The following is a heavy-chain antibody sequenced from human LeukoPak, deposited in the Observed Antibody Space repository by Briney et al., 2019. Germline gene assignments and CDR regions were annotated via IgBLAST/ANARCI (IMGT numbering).Heavy chain of an antibody. V-gene: IGHV3-21*01. D-gene: IGHD4-17*01. CDR2: SSSSSRYI. CDR3: ERGQNYGLTGNWFDP. J-gene: IGHJ5*02. CDR1: GFTFSSYI. Sequence: GGALRLSCAASGFTFSSYIMSWGRQAPAKGLEWVSCSSSSSRYIYYAHSVKGRVTISRDKAKNSLYIQMNSVRAEETAVYYCERGQNYGLTGNWFDPWGQGSLVPVYS.